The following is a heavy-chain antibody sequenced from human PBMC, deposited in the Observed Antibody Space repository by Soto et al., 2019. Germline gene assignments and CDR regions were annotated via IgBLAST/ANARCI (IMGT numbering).Heavy chain of an antibody. CDR3: AAGPLGFLEFLDV. CDR2: IVVGSGNT. V-gene: IGHV1-58*01. D-gene: IGHD3-3*01. Sequence: ASGKVSCKASGFTVTSSAVQWVRQARGQRLEWIGWIVVGSGNTNYAQKFQERVTITRDMSTSTAYMELSSLRSEDTAVYYCAAGPLGFLEFLDVCGQRTTGTVS. J-gene: IGHJ6*02. CDR1: GFTVTSSA.